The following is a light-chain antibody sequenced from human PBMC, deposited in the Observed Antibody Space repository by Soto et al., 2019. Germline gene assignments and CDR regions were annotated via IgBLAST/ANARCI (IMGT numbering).Light chain of an antibody. Sequence: EIVMTQSPATLSVSPGERATLSCRASQSVSSYLAWYQQKPGQAPSLLIFGASSRATGIPDRFSGSGSGTDGTITISGLETEDVTVYDGQQYGRSPGTFGQGTKVDIK. V-gene: IGKV3-20*01. CDR1: QSVSSY. J-gene: IGKJ1*01. CDR2: GAS. CDR3: QQYGRSPGT.